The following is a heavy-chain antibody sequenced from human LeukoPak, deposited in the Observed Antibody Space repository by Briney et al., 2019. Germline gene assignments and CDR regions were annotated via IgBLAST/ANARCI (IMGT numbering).Heavy chain of an antibody. V-gene: IGHV3-9*03. CDR1: GFTFDDYA. J-gene: IGHJ3*02. D-gene: IGHD1-26*01. CDR3: AKANRWELLNDAFDI. CDR2: ISWNSGSI. Sequence: PGGSLRLSCAASGFTFDDYAMHWVRQAPGKGLEWVSGISWNSGSIGYADSVKGRFTISRDNAKNSLYLQMNSLRAEDMALYYCAKANRWELLNDAFDIWGQGTMVTVSS.